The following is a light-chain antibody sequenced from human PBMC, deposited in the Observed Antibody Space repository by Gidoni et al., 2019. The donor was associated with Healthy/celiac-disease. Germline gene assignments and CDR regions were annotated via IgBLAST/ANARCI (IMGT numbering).Light chain of an antibody. CDR2: AAS. Sequence: DIQLTQSPSFLSASVGDRVTISCRASQGISSYLAWYQQKPGKAPKLLIYAASTLQSGVPSRFSGSGSGTEFTLTISSLQPEDFATYYCQQLNSYPFTFXPXTKVDIK. J-gene: IGKJ3*01. V-gene: IGKV1-9*01. CDR3: QQLNSYPFT. CDR1: QGISSY.